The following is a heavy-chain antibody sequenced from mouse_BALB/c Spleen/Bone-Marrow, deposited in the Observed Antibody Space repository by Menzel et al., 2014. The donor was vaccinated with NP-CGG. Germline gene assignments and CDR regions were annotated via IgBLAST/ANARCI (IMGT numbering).Heavy chain of an antibody. V-gene: IGHV4-1*02. Sequence: DVMLVESGGGLVQPGGSLKLSCAASGFDFSRYWVSWVRQAPGKGLEWIGEINPDSSTINYTPSLKDKFIISRDNAKNTLYLQMSKVRSEDTALYYCARGGWSSYWYFDVWGAGTTVTVSS. J-gene: IGHJ1*01. D-gene: IGHD2-3*01. CDR2: INPDSSTI. CDR3: ARGGWSSYWYFDV. CDR1: GFDFSRYW.